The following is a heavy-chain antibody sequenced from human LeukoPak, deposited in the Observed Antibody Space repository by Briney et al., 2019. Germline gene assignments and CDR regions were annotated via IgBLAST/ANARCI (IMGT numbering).Heavy chain of an antibody. Sequence: GGSLGLSCAASGFTFSSYWMHWVRQVPGKGLVWVARINEHGSITDYADSVKDRSTVSRDNAWNTLYLQMNSLRAEDTAVYYCARDVAGSGSLWGQGTLITVSS. V-gene: IGHV3-74*01. CDR1: GFTFSSYW. J-gene: IGHJ4*02. CDR3: ARDVAGSGSL. D-gene: IGHD3-10*01. CDR2: INEHGSIT.